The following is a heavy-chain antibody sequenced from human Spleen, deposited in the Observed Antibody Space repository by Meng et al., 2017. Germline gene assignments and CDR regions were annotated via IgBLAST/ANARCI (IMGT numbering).Heavy chain of an antibody. CDR1: GGSISSGGYY. J-gene: IGHJ4*02. Sequence: VQLQESGPGLVKPSQTLSLTCTVYGGSISSGGYYWSWIRQHPGKGLEWIGEINHSGSTNYNPSLESRATISVDTSQNNLSLKLSSVTAADSAVYYCARGPTTMAHDFDYWGQGTLVTVSS. CDR3: ARGPTTMAHDFDY. V-gene: IGHV4-31*03. CDR2: INHSGST. D-gene: IGHD4-11*01.